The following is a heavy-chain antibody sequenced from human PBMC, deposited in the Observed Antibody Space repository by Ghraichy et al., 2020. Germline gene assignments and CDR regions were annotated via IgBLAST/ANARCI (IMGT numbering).Heavy chain of an antibody. D-gene: IGHD1-26*01. CDR1: GFTFNNYA. J-gene: IGHJ4*02. CDR2: ISGDGNYT. CDR3: AKDIRIVGATRGFDS. V-gene: IGHV3-43*02. Sequence: GGSLRLSCDASGFTFNNYAMHWVRQAPGKGLEWVSLISGDGNYTYYADSVKGRFTLSRDNSKNSLYLQVNSLRTEDTALYYFAKDIRIVGATRGFDSWGQGTLVTVSS.